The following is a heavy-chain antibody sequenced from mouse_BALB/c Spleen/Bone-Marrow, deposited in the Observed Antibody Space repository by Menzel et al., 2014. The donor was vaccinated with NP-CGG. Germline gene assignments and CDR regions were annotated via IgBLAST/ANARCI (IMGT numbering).Heavy chain of an antibody. CDR1: GFSLTTYG. CDR2: IWAGGTT. J-gene: IGHJ2*01. D-gene: IGHD2-14*01. V-gene: IGHV2-9*02. CDR3: AREGAYYRYIDY. Sequence: VQVAESGPGLVAPSQSLSLTCTVSGFSLTTYGIHWVRQPPGKGLEWLGVIWAGGTTIYNSALMSRLSISKDTSKSQVLLKMNSLQTDDTAMFCCAREGAYYRYIDYWGQGTTLTVSS.